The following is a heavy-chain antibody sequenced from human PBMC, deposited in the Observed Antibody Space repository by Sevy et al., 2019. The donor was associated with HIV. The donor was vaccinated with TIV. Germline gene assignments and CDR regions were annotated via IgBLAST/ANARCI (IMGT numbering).Heavy chain of an antibody. CDR2: INPSGGST. D-gene: IGHD6-13*01. Sequence: ASLKVSCKASGYTFTSYYMHWVRQAPGQGLEWMGIINPSGGSTSYAQKFQGRVTMTRDTSTSTVYMELSSLRSEDTAVYYCARDLRPGAAAGSPRGNKYGMDVWGQGTTVTVSS. J-gene: IGHJ6*02. V-gene: IGHV1-46*01. CDR3: ARDLRPGAAAGSPRGNKYGMDV. CDR1: GYTFTSYY.